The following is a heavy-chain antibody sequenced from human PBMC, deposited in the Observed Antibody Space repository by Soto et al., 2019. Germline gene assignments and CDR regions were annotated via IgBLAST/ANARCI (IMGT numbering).Heavy chain of an antibody. V-gene: IGHV1-2*04. CDR1: GYTFTGYY. J-gene: IGHJ4*02. D-gene: IGHD3-22*01. CDR2: INPNSGGT. CDR3: ARAPLGIIVAPDF. Sequence: ASVKVSFKASGYTFTGYYIHWVRQAPGQGLEWMGWINPNSGGTNYAQKFQGWVTMTRDTSITTTYMELSSLTSDDTAVYYCARAPLGIIVAPDFWGQGTLVTVSS.